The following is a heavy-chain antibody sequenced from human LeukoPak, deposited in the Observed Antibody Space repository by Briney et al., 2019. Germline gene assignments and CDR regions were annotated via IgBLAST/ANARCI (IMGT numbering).Heavy chain of an antibody. CDR1: GYTFSSYG. V-gene: IGHV1-18*01. Sequence: ASVKVSCKASGYTFSSYGIIWVRQAPGQGLEWMGWISAYNGNTNYAQKLQGRVTMTTDTSTTTVYMELRSLRSDDTAVYYCARDKTTVFTGFDYWGQGTLVTVSS. D-gene: IGHD4-17*01. J-gene: IGHJ4*02. CDR3: ARDKTTVFTGFDY. CDR2: ISAYNGNT.